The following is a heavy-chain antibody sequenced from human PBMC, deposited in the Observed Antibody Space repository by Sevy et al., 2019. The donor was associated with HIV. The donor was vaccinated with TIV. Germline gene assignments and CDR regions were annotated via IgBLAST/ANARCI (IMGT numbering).Heavy chain of an antibody. J-gene: IGHJ5*02. Sequence: ATVKVSCKASGYTFTSYAMHWVRQAPGQRLEWMGWINAGNGNTKYPQKFQGRVTITRDTSASTAYMELSSLRSEDTAVYYSARDRVVVVTAVPYVPNWFDPWGQGTLVTVSS. CDR3: ARDRVVVVTAVPYVPNWFDP. D-gene: IGHD2-21*02. CDR2: INAGNGNT. V-gene: IGHV1-3*01. CDR1: GYTFTSYA.